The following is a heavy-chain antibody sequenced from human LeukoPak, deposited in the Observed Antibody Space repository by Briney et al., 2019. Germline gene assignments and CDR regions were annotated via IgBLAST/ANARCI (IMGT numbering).Heavy chain of an antibody. CDR3: AKDRGTPNEYYFDY. CDR2: ISYDGSNK. J-gene: IGHJ4*02. V-gene: IGHV3-30*18. Sequence: WGSLRLSCAASGFTFSSYGMHWVRQAPGKGLEWVAVISYDGSNKYYADSVKGRFTISRDNSKNTLYLQMNSLRAEDTAVYYCAKDRGTPNEYYFDYWGQGTLVTVSS. D-gene: IGHD1-1*01. CDR1: GFTFSSYG.